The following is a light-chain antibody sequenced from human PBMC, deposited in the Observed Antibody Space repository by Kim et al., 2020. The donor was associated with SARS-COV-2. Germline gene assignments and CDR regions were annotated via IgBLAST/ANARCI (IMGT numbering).Light chain of an antibody. Sequence: DIQMTQSPSTLSASVGDRVTTTCRASQTISTWLAWYQQKPGKAPNLLIYLASTLESGVPSRFIGSGSGTEFTLTIDSLQPDDFATYYCQHYSRFPYTFGQGTKVEI. CDR1: QTISTW. CDR2: LAS. J-gene: IGKJ2*01. CDR3: QHYSRFPYT. V-gene: IGKV1-5*03.